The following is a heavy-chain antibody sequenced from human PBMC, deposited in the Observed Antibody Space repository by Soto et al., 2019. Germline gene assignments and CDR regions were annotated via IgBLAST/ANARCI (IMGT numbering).Heavy chain of an antibody. CDR1: GGTFSSYA. D-gene: IGHD1-26*01. CDR3: AREGNSGPLSYYGMDV. CDR2: IIPIFGTA. V-gene: IGHV1-69*01. J-gene: IGHJ6*02. Sequence: QVQLVQSGAEVKKPGSSVKVSCKASGGTFSSYAISWVRQAPGQGLEWMGGIIPIFGTANYTQKFQGRVTITADESTSTAYMELSSLRSEDTAVYYCAREGNSGPLSYYGMDVWGQGTTVTVSS.